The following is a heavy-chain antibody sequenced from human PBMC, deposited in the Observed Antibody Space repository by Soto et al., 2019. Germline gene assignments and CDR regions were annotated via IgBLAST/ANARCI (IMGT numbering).Heavy chain of an antibody. D-gene: IGHD6-13*01. CDR1: GYTFTNYA. V-gene: IGHV1-3*04. Sequence: ASVKVSCKASGYTFTNYAIHWVRQAPGQRLEWMGWINTGNGNTKFSQRFQGRVTITRDTSASTAYMELGSLRSEDTAVYYCARDITSWSNWFAPWGQGTLVTVSS. CDR2: INTGNGNT. CDR3: ARDITSWSNWFAP. J-gene: IGHJ5*02.